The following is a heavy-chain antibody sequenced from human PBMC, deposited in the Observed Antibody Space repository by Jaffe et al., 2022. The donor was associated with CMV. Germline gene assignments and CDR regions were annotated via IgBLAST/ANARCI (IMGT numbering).Heavy chain of an antibody. CDR3: ARGLIRGFLEWEEAETNYYMDV. V-gene: IGHV3-21*01. CDR1: GFTFSSYS. J-gene: IGHJ6*03. CDR2: ISSSSSYI. Sequence: EVQLVESGGGLVKPGGSLRLSCAASGFTFSSYSMNWVRQAPGKGLEWVSSISSSSSYIYYADSVKGRFTISRDNAKNSLYLQMNSLRAEDTAVYYCARGLIRGFLEWEEAETNYYMDVWGKGTTVTVSS. D-gene: IGHD3-3*01.